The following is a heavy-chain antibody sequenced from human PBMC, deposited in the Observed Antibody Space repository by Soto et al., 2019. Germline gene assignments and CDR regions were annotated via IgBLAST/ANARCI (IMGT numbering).Heavy chain of an antibody. J-gene: IGHJ6*03. Sequence: WGSLRLSCAASGFTFSSYDMHWVRQATGKGLEWVSAIGTAGDTYYPGSVKGRFTISRENAKNSLYLQMNSLRAGDTAVYYCAREISGYSYGYYYYMDVWGKGTTVTVSS. CDR2: IGTAGDT. V-gene: IGHV3-13*01. D-gene: IGHD5-18*01. CDR1: GFTFSSYD. CDR3: AREISGYSYGYYYYMDV.